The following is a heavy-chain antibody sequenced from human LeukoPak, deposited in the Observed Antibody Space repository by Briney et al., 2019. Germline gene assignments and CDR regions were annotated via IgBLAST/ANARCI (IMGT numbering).Heavy chain of an antibody. CDR2: ISGGSGSHI. CDR1: GFTFSSYA. D-gene: IGHD3-10*01. CDR3: GKEFPSPIYGMDV. Sequence: GGSLRLSCAASGFTFSSYAMSWRRQAPGKGLEWISSISGGSGSHILYLDSGKGRFTISRHNAKNSLYLQMDSMTAEDTAVYYCGKEFPSPIYGMDVWGQGTTVTVSS. J-gene: IGHJ6*02. V-gene: IGHV3-21*01.